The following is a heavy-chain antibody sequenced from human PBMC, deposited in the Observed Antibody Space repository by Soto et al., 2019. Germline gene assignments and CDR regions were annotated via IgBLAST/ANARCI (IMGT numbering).Heavy chain of an antibody. CDR2: IYSTGST. D-gene: IGHD3-10*01. V-gene: IGHV4-59*01. J-gene: IGHJ5*02. CDR1: GGSITSYY. Sequence: QVQLQESGPRLVKPSVTLSLTCTVSGGSITSYYWTWIRHHPGKGLEWSGSIYSTGSTNYNPSLKSRMTISLNTSTTHFSLKLTPVTAADAAVYYCAREGKIALYNWFDPWGQGTLVTVSS. CDR3: AREGKIALYNWFDP.